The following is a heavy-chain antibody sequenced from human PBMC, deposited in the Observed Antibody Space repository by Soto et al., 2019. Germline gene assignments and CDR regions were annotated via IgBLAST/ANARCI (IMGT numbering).Heavy chain of an antibody. V-gene: IGHV3-72*01. CDR3: ARSPAMDV. CDR2: TRNKANSYTT. Sequence: EVQLVESGGGLVQPGGSLRLSCAASGFTFSDHHMDWVRQPPGKGLEWVGRTRNKANSYTTEYAASVKGRFTISRDDSENARYLEVSGLKAEDTAVYYCARSPAMDVWGQGTTVTVSS. CDR1: GFTFSDHH. J-gene: IGHJ6*02.